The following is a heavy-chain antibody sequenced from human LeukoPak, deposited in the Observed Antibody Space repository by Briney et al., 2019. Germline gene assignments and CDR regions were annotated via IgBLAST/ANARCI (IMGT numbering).Heavy chain of an antibody. V-gene: IGHV3-48*03. J-gene: IGHJ4*02. CDR2: INIAADTM. CDR3: ARNLAY. CDR1: GFTLSDFE. Sequence: PGGSLRLSCAAAGFTLSDFEMNWVRQAPGKGLYWISYINIAADTMHYADSVKGRFNISRDNAKNSLYLQMTSLRAEDTAVYYCARNLAYWGQGTLVTVSS.